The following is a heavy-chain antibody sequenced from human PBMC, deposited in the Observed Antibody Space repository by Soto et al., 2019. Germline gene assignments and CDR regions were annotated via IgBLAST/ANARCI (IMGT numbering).Heavy chain of an antibody. D-gene: IGHD6-13*01. CDR3: ATGQQLGY. CDR1: GFTFSTYA. J-gene: IGHJ4*02. CDR2: IIHSGDST. V-gene: IGHV3-23*01. Sequence: EVQLLESGGGLVQPGGSLRLSCAASGFTFSTYAMSWVRQAPGKGLEWVSKIIHSGDSTYYADSVKGRFTISRDNSKNTLYLQMNSLRAEDTAVYYCATGQQLGYWCQGTLVTVSS.